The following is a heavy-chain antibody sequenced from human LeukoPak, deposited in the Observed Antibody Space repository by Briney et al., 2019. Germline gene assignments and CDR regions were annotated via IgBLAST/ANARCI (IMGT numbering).Heavy chain of an antibody. V-gene: IGHV4-39*01. CDR3: ARCIAVARNWFDP. Sequence: SETLSLTCTVSGGSISSSSYYSGWIRQPPGEGLEWIVRIYYSGSTYYNPALKTRFTISVETSKNQFFLKLSSVTAADTAVYYCARCIAVARNWFDPWGQGTLVTVSS. D-gene: IGHD6-19*01. CDR2: IYYSGST. J-gene: IGHJ5*02. CDR1: GGSISSSSYY.